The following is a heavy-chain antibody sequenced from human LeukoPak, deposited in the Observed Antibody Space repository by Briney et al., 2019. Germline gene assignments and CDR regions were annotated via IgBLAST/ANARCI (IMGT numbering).Heavy chain of an antibody. Sequence: LRLSCAASGFSFSRYWMSWVRQSPGKGLEWIGEINHSGSTNYNPSLKSRVTISVDTSKNQFSLKLSSVTAADTAVYYCASGSLIYYYDSSGYMIHAFDIWGQGTMVTVSS. J-gene: IGHJ3*02. V-gene: IGHV4-34*01. CDR3: ASGSLIYYYDSSGYMIHAFDI. CDR2: INHSGST. CDR1: GFSFSRYW. D-gene: IGHD3-22*01.